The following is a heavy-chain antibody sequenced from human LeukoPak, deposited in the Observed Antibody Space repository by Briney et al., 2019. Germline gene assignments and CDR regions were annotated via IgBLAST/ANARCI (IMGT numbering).Heavy chain of an antibody. Sequence: GGTLRLSCAASGFPFSNYWMHWVRQAPGKGLVWVSRIKGDGSHTIYAVYVKGRFTISRDNAKNTLYLQMKSLRAEDTAVYYCVRDWDHFDFDSWGQGTLVTVSS. CDR1: GFPFSNYW. J-gene: IGHJ5*01. CDR2: IKGDGSHT. CDR3: VRDWDHFDFDS. V-gene: IGHV3-74*01. D-gene: IGHD3-9*01.